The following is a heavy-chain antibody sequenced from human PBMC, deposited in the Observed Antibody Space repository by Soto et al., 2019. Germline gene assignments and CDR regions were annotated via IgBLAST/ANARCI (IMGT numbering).Heavy chain of an antibody. V-gene: IGHV4-4*02. CDR3: ARVSSSSRTWFDP. J-gene: IGHJ5*02. CDR1: GGSISTSNW. D-gene: IGHD6-6*01. Sequence: SETLSLTCAVSGGSISTSNWWSWVRQPPGKGLEWIGEIYHSGGTSSNPSLKSRVTMSVDKSKNQFSLNLSSVTAADTAVYYCARVSSSSRTWFDPWGQGTLVTVSS. CDR2: IYHSGGT.